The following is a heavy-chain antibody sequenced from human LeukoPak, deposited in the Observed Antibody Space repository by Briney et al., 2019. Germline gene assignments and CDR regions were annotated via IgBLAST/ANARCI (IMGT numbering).Heavy chain of an antibody. V-gene: IGHV1-18*01. Sequence: GASVKVSCKASGYRFSRYGISWVRQAPGQGPEWVGWVSVFNGDTKYAQKFQGGVTVTTEISTDTAYMELSSLRSDDTGVYYCARGHGYYYYMDVWGQGTTVTVTS. CDR2: VSVFNGDT. D-gene: IGHD6-13*01. J-gene: IGHJ6*03. CDR1: GYRFSRYG. CDR3: ARGHGYYYYMDV.